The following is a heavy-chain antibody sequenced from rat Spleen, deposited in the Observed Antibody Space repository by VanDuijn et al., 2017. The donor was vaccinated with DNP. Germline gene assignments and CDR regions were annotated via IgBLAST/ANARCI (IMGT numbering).Heavy chain of an antibody. V-gene: IGHV5-29*01. Sequence: EVQLAESGGGLVQPGRSLKLSCAASGFTFRNYGMAWVRQAPTKGLEWVATISYDSSSTYYRDSVKGRFTISRDNAKSTLYLQMDSLRSEDTATYYCARHRTIMPYYYAMDAWGQGASVTVSS. CDR1: GFTFRNYG. CDR2: ISYDSSST. J-gene: IGHJ4*01. CDR3: ARHRTIMPYYYAMDA. D-gene: IGHD1-12*01.